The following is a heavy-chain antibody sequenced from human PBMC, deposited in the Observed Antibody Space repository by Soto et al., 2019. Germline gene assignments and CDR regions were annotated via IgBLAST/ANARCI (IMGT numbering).Heavy chain of an antibody. CDR2: IWSDGGNK. V-gene: IGHV3-33*01. Sequence: GGSLRLSCAASGFSFSTYGMHWVRQAPGKGLEWVAVIWSDGGNKYYADSVKGRFTISRDNSKNMLYLQMNGLRAEDTAIYYCASRSPALDYWGQGT. J-gene: IGHJ4*02. CDR1: GFSFSTYG. D-gene: IGHD2-2*01. CDR3: ASRSPALDY.